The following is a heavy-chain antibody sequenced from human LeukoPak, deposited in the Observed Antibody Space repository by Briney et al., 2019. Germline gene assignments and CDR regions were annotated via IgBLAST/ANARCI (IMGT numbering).Heavy chain of an antibody. CDR3: ARDSYSKNDY. Sequence: GGSLRLSCAASGFTFSSYAMSRVRQAPGKGLEWVSAISGSGGSTYYADSVKGRFTISRDNAKNLLYLQMNSLRAEDTAVYFCARDSYSKNDYWGQGTLVTVSS. CDR1: GFTFSSYA. CDR2: ISGSGGST. J-gene: IGHJ4*02. V-gene: IGHV3-23*01. D-gene: IGHD4-11*01.